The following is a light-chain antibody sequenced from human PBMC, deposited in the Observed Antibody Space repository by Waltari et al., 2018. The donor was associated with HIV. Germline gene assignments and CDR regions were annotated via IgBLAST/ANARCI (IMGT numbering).Light chain of an antibody. Sequence: DIQMTQSPSSLSASVGDRLTITCRASQGVSSWVAWYQHKPDKAPKALIYAATNLQSGVPSRFSGSGSGTIFTLIISSLQPEDFATYYCQQYKTFPFTFGGGTKV. CDR3: QQYKTFPFT. V-gene: IGKV1D-16*01. J-gene: IGKJ4*01. CDR1: QGVSSW. CDR2: AAT.